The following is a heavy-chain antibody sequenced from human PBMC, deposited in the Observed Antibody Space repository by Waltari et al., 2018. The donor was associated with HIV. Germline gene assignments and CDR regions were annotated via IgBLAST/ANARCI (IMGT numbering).Heavy chain of an antibody. Sequence: QVQLQESGPGLVKPSQTLSLTRTFSGGSISRGSYTGSWIRQPAGKGLEWIGRIYHSGSTNYNPSLKSRVTISVDTSKNQFSLKLSSVTAADTAVYYCAREIVGATSRHDYWGQGTLVTVSS. CDR3: AREIVGATSRHDY. CDR2: IYHSGST. D-gene: IGHD1-26*01. J-gene: IGHJ4*02. V-gene: IGHV4-61*02. CDR1: GGSISRGSYT.